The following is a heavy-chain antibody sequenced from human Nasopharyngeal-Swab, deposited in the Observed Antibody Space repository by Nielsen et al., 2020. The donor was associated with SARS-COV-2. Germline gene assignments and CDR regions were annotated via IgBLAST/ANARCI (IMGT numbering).Heavy chain of an antibody. Sequence: VRQAPGKGLEWVGFIRSKAYGGTTEYAASVKGRFTISRDNSKNTLYLQMNSLRAEDTAVYYCARLAVAGTPYYYYGMDVWGQGTTVTVSS. V-gene: IGHV3-49*02. J-gene: IGHJ6*02. CDR2: IRSKAYGGTT. CDR3: ARLAVAGTPYYYYGMDV. D-gene: IGHD6-19*01.